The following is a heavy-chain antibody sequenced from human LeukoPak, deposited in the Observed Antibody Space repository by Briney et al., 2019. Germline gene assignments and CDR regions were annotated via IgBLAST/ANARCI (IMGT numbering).Heavy chain of an antibody. CDR3: ARDKSRGAVAGNKGGRDGAFDI. D-gene: IGHD6-19*01. J-gene: IGHJ3*02. CDR1: GGSISGYY. V-gene: IGHV4-59*12. CDR2: IYYSGTT. Sequence: ASETLSLTCSVSGGSISGYYWSWIRQPPGKGLEWIGYIYYSGTTIYNPSLKSRLTISLDTSKNQFSLNLSSVTAADTAVYYCARDKSRGAVAGNKGGRDGAFDIWGQGTMVTVSS.